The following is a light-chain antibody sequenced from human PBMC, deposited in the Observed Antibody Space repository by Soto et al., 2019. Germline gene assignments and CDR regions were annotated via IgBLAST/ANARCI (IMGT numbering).Light chain of an antibody. J-gene: IGKJ2*01. CDR3: QQRGSWPFT. CDR2: DAS. V-gene: IGKV3D-11*01. Sequence: EVVMTQSPATLSLSPGDAATLSCRASHDVSVSLVWYQQRPGQAPRLLIHDASNRATGIPARFSGSGSGTEFTLIIGSLQPEDSALYYCQQRGSWPFTLGQWTKVEI. CDR1: HDVSVS.